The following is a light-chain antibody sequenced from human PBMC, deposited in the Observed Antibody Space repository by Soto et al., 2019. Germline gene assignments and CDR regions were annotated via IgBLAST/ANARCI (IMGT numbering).Light chain of an antibody. V-gene: IGLV2-8*01. J-gene: IGLJ2*01. CDR1: SSDVVGYNY. Sequence: QSALTQPPSASGSPGQSVTISCTGTSSDVVGYNYVSWYQQHPGKAPKLMIYEVSKRPSGVPDRFSGSKSGNTASLTVSGLQAEDEADYYCSSYAGSNSHVVFGGGTKVTVL. CDR3: SSYAGSNSHVV. CDR2: EVS.